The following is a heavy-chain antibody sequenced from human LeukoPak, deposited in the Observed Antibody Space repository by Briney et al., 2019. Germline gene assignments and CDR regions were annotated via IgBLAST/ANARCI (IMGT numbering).Heavy chain of an antibody. CDR1: GFTFSSYW. CDR2: IKQDGSGK. CDR3: ARDPTYGVVVAAALHYYYYMDV. V-gene: IGHV3-7*01. D-gene: IGHD2-15*01. Sequence: PGGSLRLSCAASGFTFSSYWMSWVRQAPGKGLEWVANIKQDGSGKYHVDSVKGRFTISRDNAKNSLYLQMNSLRAEDTAVYYCARDPTYGVVVAAALHYYYYMDVWGKGTTVTVSS. J-gene: IGHJ6*03.